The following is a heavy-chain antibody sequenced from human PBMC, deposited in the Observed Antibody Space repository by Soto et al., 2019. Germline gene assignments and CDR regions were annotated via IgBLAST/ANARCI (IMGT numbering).Heavy chain of an antibody. CDR1: GGSISSGGYY. CDR2: IYYSGST. V-gene: IGHV4-31*03. D-gene: IGHD6-13*01. J-gene: IGHJ4*02. CDR3: VRGRAAAGISALH. Sequence: HVQLQESGPGLVKPSQTLSLTCTVSGGSISSGGYYWSWIRQHPGKGLEWIGYIYYSGSTYYNPSLKRRITIPVDTSKNQFSLKLSSVTAADTAVYYCVRGRAAAGISALHWGQGTLVTVSS.